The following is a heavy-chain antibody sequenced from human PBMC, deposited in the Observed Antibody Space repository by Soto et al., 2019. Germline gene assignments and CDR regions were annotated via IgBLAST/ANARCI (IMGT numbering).Heavy chain of an antibody. CDR1: GFTCSSYA. Sequence: QVKLVESGGGVVQPGRSLRLSCAASGFTCSSYAMHWVRQAPGKGLECVAVISYDGSNKYYADSVKVRFTISRDNSKNTLYLKMNSLRAEHTSVYYCARDPHGGSYYLDYWGQGTLVTVSS. V-gene: IGHV3-30-3*01. J-gene: IGHJ4*02. D-gene: IGHD1-26*01. CDR3: ARDPHGGSYYLDY. CDR2: ISYDGSNK.